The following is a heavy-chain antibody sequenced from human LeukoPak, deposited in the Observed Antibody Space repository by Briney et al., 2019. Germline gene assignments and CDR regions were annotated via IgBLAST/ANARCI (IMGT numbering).Heavy chain of an antibody. CDR2: ISSSSSYI. CDR3: ARDGLIDDYGGKGG. Sequence: PGGSLRLSCAASGFTFSSYSMNWVRQAPGKGLEWVSSISSSSSYIYYADSVKGRFTISRDNAKNSLYLQMNSLRAEDTAVYYCARDGLIDDYGGKGGWGQGTLVTVSS. V-gene: IGHV3-21*01. J-gene: IGHJ4*02. CDR1: GFTFSSYS. D-gene: IGHD4-23*01.